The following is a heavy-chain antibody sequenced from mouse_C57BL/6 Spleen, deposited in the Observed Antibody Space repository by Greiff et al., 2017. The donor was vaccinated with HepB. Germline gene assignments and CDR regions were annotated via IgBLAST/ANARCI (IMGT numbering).Heavy chain of an antibody. Sequence: QVQLQESGPGLVQPSQSLSITCTVSGFSLTSYGVHWVRQSPGKGLEWLGVIWSGGSTDYNAAFISRLSISKDNSKSQVFFKMNSLQADDTAIYYCARGRAYDYDEEGYYAMDYWGQGTSVTVSS. CDR1: GFSLTSYG. V-gene: IGHV2-2*01. CDR3: ARGRAYDYDEEGYYAMDY. CDR2: IWSGGST. D-gene: IGHD2-4*01. J-gene: IGHJ4*01.